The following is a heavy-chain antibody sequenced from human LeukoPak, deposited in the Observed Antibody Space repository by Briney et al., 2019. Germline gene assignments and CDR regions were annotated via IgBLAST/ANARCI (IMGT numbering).Heavy chain of an antibody. Sequence: RGGSLRLSCAASGFTFSSYSMNWVRQAPGKGLEWVSYISSSSSTIYYADSVKGRFTISRDYAKNSLYLQMNSLRAEDTAVYYCARELILQACDLGYWGQGTLVTVSS. CDR1: GFTFSSYS. J-gene: IGHJ4*02. CDR3: ARELILQACDLGY. CDR2: ISSSSSTI. V-gene: IGHV3-48*01. D-gene: IGHD2-21*01.